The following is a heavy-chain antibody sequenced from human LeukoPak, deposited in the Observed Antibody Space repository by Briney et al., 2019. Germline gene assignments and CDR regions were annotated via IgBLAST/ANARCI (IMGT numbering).Heavy chain of an antibody. CDR3: AKIRLEESATGY. V-gene: IGHV3-23*01. J-gene: IGHJ4*02. D-gene: IGHD2-15*01. Sequence: GGSLRLSCAASGFTFSSYAMSWVRQAPGKGLEWVSAISGSGGSTYYADSVRGRFTISRDNSKNTMYLQMSSLRAEDTAVYYCAKIRLEESATGYWGQGTLVTVSS. CDR2: ISGSGGST. CDR1: GFTFSSYA.